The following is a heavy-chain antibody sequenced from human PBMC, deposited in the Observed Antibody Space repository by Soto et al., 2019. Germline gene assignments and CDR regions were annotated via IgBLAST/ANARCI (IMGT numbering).Heavy chain of an antibody. Sequence: QVQLVQSGAEVKKPGASVKVSCKASGYTFTGYYIHWVRQAPGQGLEWMGWINPNSGGTNYAQKLQGRVTMTRDTSTSTAYMELSSLRSDDTAVYYCARHSGYDYVFDYWGQGTLVTVSS. CDR2: INPNSGGT. V-gene: IGHV1-2*02. J-gene: IGHJ4*02. CDR1: GYTFTGYY. D-gene: IGHD5-12*01. CDR3: ARHSGYDYVFDY.